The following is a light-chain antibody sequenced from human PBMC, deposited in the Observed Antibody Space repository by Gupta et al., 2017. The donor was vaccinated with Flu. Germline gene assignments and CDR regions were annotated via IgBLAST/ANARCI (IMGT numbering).Light chain of an antibody. V-gene: IGKV1-33*01. CDR3: QQYDNVPLT. CDR2: DTS. CDR1: HDISNS. J-gene: IGKJ5*01. Sequence: DIQMTQSPSSLSASVGDRVTITCQASHDISNSLNWYQQKPGNPPKLLIYDTSKLERGVPPRFSGSGSGTDFTFTISNLQPEDIATYYCQQYDNVPLTFGQGTRLEIK.